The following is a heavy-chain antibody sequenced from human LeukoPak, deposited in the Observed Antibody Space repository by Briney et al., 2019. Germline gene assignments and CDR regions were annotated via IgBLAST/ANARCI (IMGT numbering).Heavy chain of an antibody. V-gene: IGHV4-4*02. Sequence: ETSETLSLTCAVSGGSISSSSGNCWTWVRQPPGMGLEWIGEIYHSGSTNYNPSLKSRVTMLLDKSKNQFSLKLSSVTAADTAVYYCARNGGNSDFDYWGQGTLVTVSS. CDR1: GGSISSSSGNC. J-gene: IGHJ4*02. CDR3: ARNGGNSDFDY. D-gene: IGHD4-23*01. CDR2: IYHSGST.